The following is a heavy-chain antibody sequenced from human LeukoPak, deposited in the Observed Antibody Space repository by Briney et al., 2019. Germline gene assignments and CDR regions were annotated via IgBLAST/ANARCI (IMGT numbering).Heavy chain of an antibody. Sequence: PGRSLTLSCTASGFTFNRYIMHWLPQAPGRGLEWLAVISFDGKDKYYADSVRTRFTISRDNSKNTVSLHMNSLRVEDTGVYYCARGEFQSLQYVEWLEAPDYWGLGTRVTISA. CDR1: GFTFNRYI. V-gene: IGHV3-30*03. CDR3: ARGEFQSLQYVEWLEAPDY. J-gene: IGHJ4*02. D-gene: IGHD3-3*01. CDR2: ISFDGKDK.